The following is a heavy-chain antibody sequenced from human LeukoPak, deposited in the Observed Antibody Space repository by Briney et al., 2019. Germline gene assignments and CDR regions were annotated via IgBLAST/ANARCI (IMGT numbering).Heavy chain of an antibody. Sequence: GGSLRLSCAASGFTLSDYNMTWIRQAPGKGLEWVSYISSSGNAIFYADSMQGRFTVSRDNANNSLYLQMNSLRAEDTAVYYCARRDFWSGPSLDYWGQGTLVTVSS. J-gene: IGHJ4*02. D-gene: IGHD3-3*01. V-gene: IGHV3-11*04. CDR2: ISSSGNAI. CDR3: ARRDFWSGPSLDY. CDR1: GFTLSDYN.